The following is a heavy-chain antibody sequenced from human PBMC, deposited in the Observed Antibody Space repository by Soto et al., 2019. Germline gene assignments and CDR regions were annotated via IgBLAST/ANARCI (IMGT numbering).Heavy chain of an antibody. V-gene: IGHV4-39*07. CDR1: GGSISSRGCY. CDR2: IYYSGST. Sequence: SETQSLTCTVSGGSISSRGCYYGWIRQPPGKGLEWIGSIYYSGSTYYNPSLKSRVTISVDTSKNQFSLKLSSVTAADTAVYYCAREPTGSYDSSGYNFDIWGQGTMVTVSS. CDR3: AREPTGSYDSSGYNFDI. J-gene: IGHJ3*02. D-gene: IGHD3-22*01.